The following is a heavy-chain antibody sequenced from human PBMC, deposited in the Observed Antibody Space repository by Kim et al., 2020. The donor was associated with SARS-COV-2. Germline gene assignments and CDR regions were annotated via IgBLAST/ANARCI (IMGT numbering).Heavy chain of an antibody. V-gene: IGHV1-69*01. CDR3: ASSDGNWFDP. J-gene: IGHJ5*02. Sequence: ANYAQKFQGRVTITADESTSTAYMELSSLRSEDTAVYYCASSDGNWFDPWGQGTLVTVSS. CDR2: A.